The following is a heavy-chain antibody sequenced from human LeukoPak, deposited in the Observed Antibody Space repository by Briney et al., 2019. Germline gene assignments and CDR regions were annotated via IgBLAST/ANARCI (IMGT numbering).Heavy chain of an antibody. CDR3: ARRRSYSSGWPRRAYYFDY. CDR2: IYYSGST. D-gene: IGHD6-19*01. Sequence: SETLSLTCTVSGGSISSSSYYWGWIRQPPGKGLEWIGSIYYSGSTYYNPSLKSRVTISVDTSKNQFSLKLSSVTAADTAVYYCARRRSYSSGWPRRAYYFDYWGQGTLVTVSS. V-gene: IGHV4-39*07. CDR1: GGSISSSSYY. J-gene: IGHJ4*02.